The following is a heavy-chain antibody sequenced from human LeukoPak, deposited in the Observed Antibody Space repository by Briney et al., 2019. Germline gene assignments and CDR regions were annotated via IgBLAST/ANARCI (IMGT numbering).Heavy chain of an antibody. CDR3: ARGRTWIQLWPPDY. D-gene: IGHD5-18*01. CDR2: IYFSGSL. Sequence: PSETLSLTCNVSGASIRSGDHYWSWLRQPPGKGLEWIGYIYFSGSLYYSPSLKGRLTISVDTSKNQFSLKLSSVTAADTAVYYCARGRTWIQLWPPDYWGQGTLVTVSS. J-gene: IGHJ4*02. V-gene: IGHV4-30-4*01. CDR1: GASIRSGDHY.